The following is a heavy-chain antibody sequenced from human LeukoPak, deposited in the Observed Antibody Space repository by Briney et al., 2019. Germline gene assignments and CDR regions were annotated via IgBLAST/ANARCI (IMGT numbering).Heavy chain of an antibody. CDR1: GDSTRIDI. CDR3: ASLGYRHAHYFDC. V-gene: IGHV4-59*01. CDR2: IYYSGST. Sequence: SETLSLTCTVSGDSTRIDIWSWSWQAPGKGLEWIGYIYYSGSTNYNPSLKSRVTISVDTSKDQFSLKLSSVTVADTVVYYCASLGYRHAHYFDCWGQGTLVTVSS. D-gene: IGHD5-18*01. J-gene: IGHJ4*02.